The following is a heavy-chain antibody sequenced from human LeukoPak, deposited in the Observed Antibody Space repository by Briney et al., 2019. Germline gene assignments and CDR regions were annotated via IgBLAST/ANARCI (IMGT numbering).Heavy chain of an antibody. Sequence: GGSLRLSCAASGFTFSSYSMNWVRQAPGKGLEWVSSISSSSSYIYYADSVKGRFTISRDNAENSLYLQMNSLRAEDTAVYYCARDFSSGGRGYDAFDIWGQGTMVTVSS. V-gene: IGHV3-21*01. CDR3: ARDFSSGGRGYDAFDI. CDR1: GFTFSSYS. D-gene: IGHD2-15*01. J-gene: IGHJ3*02. CDR2: ISSSSSYI.